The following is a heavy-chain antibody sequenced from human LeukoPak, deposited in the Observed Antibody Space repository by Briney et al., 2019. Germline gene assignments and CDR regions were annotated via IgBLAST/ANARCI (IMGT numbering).Heavy chain of an antibody. CDR3: ARVGHTIFGPNAHYYFDY. Sequence: GASVKVSCKASGYTFTGYYMHWVRQAPGQGLEWMGWINPNSGGTNYAQKFQGRVTMTRDTSISTAYMELSRLRSDDAAVYYCARVGHTIFGPNAHYYFDYWGQGTLVTVSS. CDR2: INPNSGGT. J-gene: IGHJ4*02. V-gene: IGHV1-2*02. CDR1: GYTFTGYY. D-gene: IGHD3-3*01.